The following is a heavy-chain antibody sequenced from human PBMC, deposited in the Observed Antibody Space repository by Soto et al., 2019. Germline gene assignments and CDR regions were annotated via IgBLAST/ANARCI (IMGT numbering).Heavy chain of an antibody. J-gene: IGHJ4*02. Sequence: PSEPLSLTYTVSGGSISSYYCSWIRQPPGKGLEWIGYIYYSGSTNYNPSLKSRVTISVDTSKNQFSLKLSSVTAADTAVYYCARGYQLLDETLFGYWGQGTLVTVSS. CDR3: ARGYQLLDETLFGY. D-gene: IGHD2-2*01. CDR1: GGSISSYY. CDR2: IYYSGST. V-gene: IGHV4-59*01.